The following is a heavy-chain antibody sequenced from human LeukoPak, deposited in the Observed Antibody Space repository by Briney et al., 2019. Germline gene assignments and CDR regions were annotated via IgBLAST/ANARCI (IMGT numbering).Heavy chain of an antibody. CDR2: IYYSGST. CDR1: GVSISSGDYY. D-gene: IGHD6-13*01. Sequence: PSETLSLTCTVSGVSISSGDYYWSWIRQHPGKGLEWIGYIYYSGSTYYNPSLKSRITISVDTSKNQFSLKLSSVTAADTAVYYCAREGLAAAGTGAFDSWGQGTLVIVSS. CDR3: AREGLAAAGTGAFDS. J-gene: IGHJ4*02. V-gene: IGHV4-31*03.